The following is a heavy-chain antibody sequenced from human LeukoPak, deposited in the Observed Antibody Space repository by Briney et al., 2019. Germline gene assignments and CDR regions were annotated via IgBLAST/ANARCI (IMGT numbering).Heavy chain of an antibody. D-gene: IGHD1-26*01. CDR2: MNPNSGNT. J-gene: IGHJ4*02. V-gene: IGHV1-8*02. Sequence: GASVKVSCKASGYTFTSYAMNWVRQAPGQGLEWMGWMNPNSGNTGYAQKFQGRVTMTRNTSISTAYMELSSLRSEDTAVYYCAREPTSGSCYFDYWGLGTLVTVSS. CDR3: AREPTSGSCYFDY. CDR1: GYTFTSYA.